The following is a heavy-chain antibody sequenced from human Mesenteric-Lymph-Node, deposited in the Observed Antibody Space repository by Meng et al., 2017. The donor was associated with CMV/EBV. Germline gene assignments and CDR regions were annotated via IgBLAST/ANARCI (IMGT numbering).Heavy chain of an antibody. CDR1: GDSVSSNSVA. V-gene: IGHV6-1*01. Sequence: SQTLSLTCAISGDSVSSNSVAWNWIRQSPSRGLEWLGRTYYRSKWYNDYAVSVKSRITINPDTSKNQFSLQLNSVTPEDTAIYYCARRVSPGIATAGSFDYWGQGTLVTVSS. J-gene: IGHJ4*02. D-gene: IGHD6-13*01. CDR3: ARRVSPGIATAGSFDY. CDR2: TYYRSKWYN.